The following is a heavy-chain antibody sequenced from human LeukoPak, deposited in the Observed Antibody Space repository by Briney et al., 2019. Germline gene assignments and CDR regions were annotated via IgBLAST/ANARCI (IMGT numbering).Heavy chain of an antibody. CDR2: IYYSGST. CDR1: GGSISSYY. Sequence: TSETLSLTCTVSGGSISSYYWSWIRQPPGKGLEWIGYIYYSGSTNYNPSLKSRVTISVDTSKNQFSLKLSSVTAADTAVYYCARETSGSYHDWGQGTLVTVSS. J-gene: IGHJ4*02. V-gene: IGHV4-59*01. CDR3: ARETSGSYHD. D-gene: IGHD1-26*01.